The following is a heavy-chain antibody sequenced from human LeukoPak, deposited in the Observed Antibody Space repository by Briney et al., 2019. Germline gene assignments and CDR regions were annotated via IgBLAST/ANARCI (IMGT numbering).Heavy chain of an antibody. Sequence: SETLSLTCTVSGGSISSYYWSWIRQPPGKGLEGIGYIYYTGSTNCNPSLKSRVTISVDTSKNQFSLKLSSVTAADTAVYYCARDKRDSSSFDYWGQGTLVTVSS. V-gene: IGHV4-59*01. CDR3: ARDKRDSSSFDY. CDR1: GGSISSYY. J-gene: IGHJ4*02. CDR2: IYYTGST. D-gene: IGHD6-6*01.